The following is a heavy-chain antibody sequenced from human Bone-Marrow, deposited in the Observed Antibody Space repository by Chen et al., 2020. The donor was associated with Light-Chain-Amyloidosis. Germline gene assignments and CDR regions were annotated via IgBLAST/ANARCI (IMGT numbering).Heavy chain of an antibody. CDR3: VKSVIPSRYLYHYYMDV. V-gene: IGHV3-9*01. CDR2: ISSNSGSI. CDR1: GFTFNDYA. D-gene: IGHD2-21*01. J-gene: IGHJ6*03. Sequence: EVQLVESGGGLVQPGRSLRLSCAASGFTFNDYAMYWVRQGPGKGLEWVSGISSNSGSIGYADAVKGRFSISRDNAKNYLHLQMNSLRPEDTALYYCVKSVIPSRYLYHYYMDVWGKGTTVIVSS.